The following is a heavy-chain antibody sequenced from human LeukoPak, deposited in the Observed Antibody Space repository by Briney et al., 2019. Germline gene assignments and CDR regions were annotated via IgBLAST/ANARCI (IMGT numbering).Heavy chain of an antibody. J-gene: IGHJ5*02. V-gene: IGHV4-59*01. CDR2: IYYSGST. Sequence: SETLSLTCTVSGGSISSYYWSWIRQPPGKGLEWIGYIYYSGSTNYNPSLKSRVTISVDTSKNQFSLKLSSVTAADTAVYYCARVVVVAATWWFDPWGQGTLVTVSS. D-gene: IGHD2-15*01. CDR1: GGSISSYY. CDR3: ARVVVVAATWWFDP.